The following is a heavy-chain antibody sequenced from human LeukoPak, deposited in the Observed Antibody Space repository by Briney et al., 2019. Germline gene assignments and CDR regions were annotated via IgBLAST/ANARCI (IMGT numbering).Heavy chain of an antibody. Sequence: GGSLRLSCAASGFTFSSYVMSWVRQAPGEGLEWVSALSGSGGSTYYADSVKGRFTISRDNSKNTLYLQMNSLRAEDTAVYYCAKAPSSGWFFDYWGQGTLVTVSS. V-gene: IGHV3-23*01. J-gene: IGHJ4*02. CDR3: AKAPSSGWFFDY. D-gene: IGHD6-19*01. CDR1: GFTFSSYV. CDR2: LSGSGGST.